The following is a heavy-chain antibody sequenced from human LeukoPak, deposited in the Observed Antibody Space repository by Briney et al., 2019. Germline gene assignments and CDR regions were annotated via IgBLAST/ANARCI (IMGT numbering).Heavy chain of an antibody. CDR1: GFSLSTSGLG. D-gene: IGHD6-13*01. CDR3: AHRKHSWYAFDY. CDR2: IYWNDDK. V-gene: IGHV2-5*01. Sequence: EESGPTLVKPTETLTLTCTFSGFSLSTSGLGVGWVRQPPGKALEWLAVIYWNDDKRYSPSLKSRLTITTATSRNQVVLTMTNMDPADTATYFCAHRKHSWYAFDYWGQGTLVTVSS. J-gene: IGHJ4*02.